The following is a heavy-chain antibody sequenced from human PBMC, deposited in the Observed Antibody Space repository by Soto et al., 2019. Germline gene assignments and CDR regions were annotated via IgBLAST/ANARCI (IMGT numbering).Heavy chain of an antibody. D-gene: IGHD7-27*01. Sequence: QVQLVQSGAEVKKPGSSVKVSCKASGGTFSSYTISWVRQAPGQGLEWMGRIIPILGIANYAQKFQGRVTITADKSTSPAYMELSSLRSEDTAVYYCAREISAARRDGDYWGQGTLVTVSS. CDR1: GGTFSSYT. V-gene: IGHV1-69*08. CDR2: IIPILGIA. J-gene: IGHJ4*02. CDR3: AREISAARRDGDY.